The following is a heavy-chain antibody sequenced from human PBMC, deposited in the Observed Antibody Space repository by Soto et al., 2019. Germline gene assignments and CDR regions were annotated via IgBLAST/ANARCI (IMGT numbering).Heavy chain of an antibody. CDR2: IRPDNGET. J-gene: IGHJ5*02. D-gene: IGHD5-12*01. V-gene: IGHV1-18*04. Sequence: QLQLVQSGAEVERPGASVRVSCKAYGYAFSKYGISWIRQAPGQGLEWMGWIRPDNGETNYAQKFQGKVTKSADTSSNTAYMELRSLRSDETAVYECAAAYDSGFDPWGQGTLVSVSS. CDR1: GYAFSKYG. CDR3: AAAYDSGFDP.